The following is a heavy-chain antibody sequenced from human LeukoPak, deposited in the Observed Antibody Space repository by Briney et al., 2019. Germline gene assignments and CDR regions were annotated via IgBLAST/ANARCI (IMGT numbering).Heavy chain of an antibody. Sequence: ASVKVSCKASGGTFSSYAISWVRQAPGQGLEWMGWINPNSGGTNYAQKFQGRVTMTRDTSISTAYMELSRLRSDDTAVYYCARASVLAAGSDYWGQGTLVTVSS. CDR1: GGTFSSYA. D-gene: IGHD6-13*01. J-gene: IGHJ4*02. CDR2: INPNSGGT. V-gene: IGHV1-2*02. CDR3: ARASVLAAGSDY.